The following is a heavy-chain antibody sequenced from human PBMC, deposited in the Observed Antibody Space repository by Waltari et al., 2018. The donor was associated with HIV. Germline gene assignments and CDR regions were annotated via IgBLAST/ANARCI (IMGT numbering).Heavy chain of an antibody. V-gene: IGHV4-59*01. CDR2: IYYTGRT. CDR3: ARGLFGVGSNWFDP. CDR1: GGSFISYH. J-gene: IGHJ5*02. D-gene: IGHD3-3*01. Sequence: QVQLQESGPGLVKPSETLSLTCTVSGGSFISYHWSWIRQPPGKGLEWIGYIYYTGRTNCNPSLKSRVTISVDTSKNQFCLRLRSVTAADTAVYYCARGLFGVGSNWFDPWGQGILVTVSS.